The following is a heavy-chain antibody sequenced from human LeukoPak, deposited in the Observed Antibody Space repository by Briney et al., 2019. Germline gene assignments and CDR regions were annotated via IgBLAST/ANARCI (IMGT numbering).Heavy chain of an antibody. Sequence: GGSLRLSCAASGFTFSSFAMSWVRQAPGKGLEWVSSISGSGESTYYADYVKGRFTVSRDNSKNTVNLQLNSLRAGDTAVYYCAKDAIGQYRPYYFDCWGQGTLVTVSS. CDR1: GFTFSSFA. CDR3: AKDAIGQYRPYYFDC. CDR2: ISGSGEST. V-gene: IGHV3-23*01. D-gene: IGHD3-16*02. J-gene: IGHJ4*02.